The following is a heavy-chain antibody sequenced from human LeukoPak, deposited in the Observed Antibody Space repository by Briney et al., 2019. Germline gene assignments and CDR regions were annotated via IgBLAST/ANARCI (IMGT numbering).Heavy chain of an antibody. CDR2: ISSDGTNT. CDR3: ARVYFYYYMDV. V-gene: IGHV3-74*01. Sequence: GGSLRLSCAASGFTFSTYWMHWVRQAPGTGLVWVSRISSDGTNTYYADSVKGRFSISRDNAKNTLYLQMNSLRAEDTAVYYCARVYFYYYMDVWGKGTTVAVSS. J-gene: IGHJ6*03. CDR1: GFTFSTYW.